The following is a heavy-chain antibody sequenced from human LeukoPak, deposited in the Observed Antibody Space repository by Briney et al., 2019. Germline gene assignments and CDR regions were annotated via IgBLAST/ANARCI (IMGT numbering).Heavy chain of an antibody. CDR3: AKGELLLVY. D-gene: IGHD1-26*01. CDR2: IIPIFGTA. V-gene: IGHV1-69*05. J-gene: IGHJ4*02. CDR1: GGTFISYA. Sequence: SVKVSCKASGGTFISYAISWVRQAPGQELEWMGGIIPIFGTANYAQKFQGRVTITTDESTSTAYMELSSLRSEDTAVYYCAKGELLLVYWGQGTLVTVSS.